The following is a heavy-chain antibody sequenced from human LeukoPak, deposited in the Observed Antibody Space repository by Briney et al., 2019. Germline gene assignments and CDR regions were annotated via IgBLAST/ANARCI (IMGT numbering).Heavy chain of an antibody. CDR3: ARVLWFGEPMDV. CDR2: MNPNSGNT. CDR1: GYTFTSYD. V-gene: IGHV1-8*03. J-gene: IGHJ6*03. D-gene: IGHD3-10*01. Sequence: ASVKVSCKASGYTFTSYDINWVRQATGQGLEWMGWMNPNSGNTGYAQKFQDRVTITRNTSISTAYMELSSLRSEDTAVYYCARVLWFGEPMDVWGKGTTVTVSS.